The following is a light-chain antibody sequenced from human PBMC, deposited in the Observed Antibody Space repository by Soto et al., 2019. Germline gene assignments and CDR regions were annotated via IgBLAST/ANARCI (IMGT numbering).Light chain of an antibody. CDR3: QQYNYWPQT. CDR1: QSVSSY. V-gene: IGKV3-15*01. Sequence: EIGLTQSPATLSVSPGERATLSCRASQSVSSYLAWYQQKPGRGPRLLIYGASSRATGIPARFSGSGSGTEFTLTISSLQSEDFAVYYCQQYNYWPQTFGQGTKVEIK. CDR2: GAS. J-gene: IGKJ1*01.